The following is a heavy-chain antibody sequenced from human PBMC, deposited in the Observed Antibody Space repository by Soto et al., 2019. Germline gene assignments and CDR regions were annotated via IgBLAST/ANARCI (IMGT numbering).Heavy chain of an antibody. Sequence: GSLRLSCAASGFTFSSYWMSWVRQAPGKGLEWVANIKQDGSEKYYVDSVKGRFTISRDNAKNSLYLQMNSLRAEDTAVYYCARPYSGSYYGMDVWGQGTTVTVSS. J-gene: IGHJ6*02. CDR3: ARPYSGSYYGMDV. V-gene: IGHV3-7*05. CDR1: GFTFSSYW. CDR2: IKQDGSEK. D-gene: IGHD1-26*01.